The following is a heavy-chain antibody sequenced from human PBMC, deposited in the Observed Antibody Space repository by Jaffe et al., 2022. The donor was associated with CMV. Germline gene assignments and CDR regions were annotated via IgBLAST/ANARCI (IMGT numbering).Heavy chain of an antibody. Sequence: QVQLVESGGGVVQPGRSLRLSCAASGFTFSSYGMHWVRQAPGKGLEWVAVIWYDGSNKYYADSVKGRFTISRDNSKNTLYLQMNSLRAEDTAVYYCARLPTWSGYSEYYFDYWGQGTLVTVSS. CDR2: IWYDGSNK. CDR3: ARLPTWSGYSEYYFDY. CDR1: GFTFSSYG. D-gene: IGHD3-3*01. J-gene: IGHJ4*02. V-gene: IGHV3-33*01.